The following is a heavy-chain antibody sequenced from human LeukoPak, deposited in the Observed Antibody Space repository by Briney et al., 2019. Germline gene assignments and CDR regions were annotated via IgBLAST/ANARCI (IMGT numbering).Heavy chain of an antibody. Sequence: ASEKVSCKASGYTFTDFYMHWVRQAPGQGLEWMGWINPNSSATNYPQKFQGRATMTIDTSSSTAYLELSRLRSDDTAVYFCARVLTDGYNNGNFQHWGQGTLVTVSS. CDR2: INPNSSAT. V-gene: IGHV1-2*02. CDR3: ARVLTDGYNNGNFQH. J-gene: IGHJ1*01. CDR1: GYTFTDFY. D-gene: IGHD5-24*01.